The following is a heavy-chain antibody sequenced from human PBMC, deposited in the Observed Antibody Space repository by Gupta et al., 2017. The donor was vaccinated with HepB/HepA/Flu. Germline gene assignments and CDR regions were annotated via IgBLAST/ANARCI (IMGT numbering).Heavy chain of an antibody. J-gene: IGHJ3*01. Sequence: EVLLVESGGGLVQPGGSLRISCAASGFTVSDTYLAWVRQAPGKGLEWVSSIYSGGTTYYADSVKGRLIISRDNSKNTLYLQMNSLRVEDTAMYYCARVVVVSGQILSFDVWGQGTLATVSS. CDR3: ARVVVVSGQILSFDV. CDR2: IYSGGTT. V-gene: IGHV3-66*01. D-gene: IGHD2-15*01. CDR1: GFTVSDTY.